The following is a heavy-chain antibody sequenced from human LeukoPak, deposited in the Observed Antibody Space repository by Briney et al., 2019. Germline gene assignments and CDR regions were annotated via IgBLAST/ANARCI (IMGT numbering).Heavy chain of an antibody. CDR1: GGSISGSNW. Sequence: SETLSLTCAVSGGSISGSNWWSWVRQPPGKGLEWIGEIYHSGSTNYNPSLKSRVTISVDKSKNQFSLKLSSVTAADTAVYYCARVPIVVVPDAFDIWGQGTMVTVSS. CDR3: ARVPIVVVPDAFDI. V-gene: IGHV4-4*02. CDR2: IYHSGST. D-gene: IGHD3-22*01. J-gene: IGHJ3*02.